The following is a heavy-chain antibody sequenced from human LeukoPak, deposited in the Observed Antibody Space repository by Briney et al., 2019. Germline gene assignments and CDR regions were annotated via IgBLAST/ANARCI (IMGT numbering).Heavy chain of an antibody. CDR3: ARGGYSSGYLTPNWYFDL. Sequence: SETLSLTCTVSGGSISSYYWSWIRQPPGKGLEWIGRIYTSGSTNYNPSLKSRVTMSVDTSKNQFSLKLSSVTAADTAVYYCARGGYSSGYLTPNWYFDLWGRGTLVTVSS. CDR1: GGSISSYY. D-gene: IGHD6-19*01. J-gene: IGHJ2*01. CDR2: IYTSGST. V-gene: IGHV4-4*07.